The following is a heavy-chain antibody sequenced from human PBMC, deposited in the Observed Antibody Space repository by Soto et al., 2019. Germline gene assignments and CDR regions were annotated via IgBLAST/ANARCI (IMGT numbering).Heavy chain of an antibody. D-gene: IGHD2-2*01. CDR2: IIPISGTA. J-gene: IGHJ6*02. CDR1: GGTFSSYA. V-gene: IGHV1-69*01. Sequence: QVQLVQSGAEVKKPGSSVKVSCKASGGTFSSYAISWVRQAPGQGLEWRGGIIPISGTANYAQKFQGRAXXXXXXXXXXXXXXXXXXXXXXTAVYYCARSQGSSTSLEIYYYYYYGMDVWGQGTTVTVSS. CDR3: ARSQGSSTSLEIYYYYYYGMDV.